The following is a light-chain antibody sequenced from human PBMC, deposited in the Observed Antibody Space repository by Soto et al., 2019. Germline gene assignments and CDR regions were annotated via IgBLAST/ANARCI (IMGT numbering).Light chain of an antibody. CDR1: NIGSKS. V-gene: IGLV3-21*02. CDR3: QVWDTSRDPVV. J-gene: IGLJ2*01. CDR2: DDS. Sequence: SYELTQPPSVSVAPGQTARISCGGNNIGSKSVHGYQQRPGQAPVLVVSDDSDRPSGIPERFSGSNSGITATLTISRVEAGDEADYYCQVWDTSRDPVVFGGGTKLTVL.